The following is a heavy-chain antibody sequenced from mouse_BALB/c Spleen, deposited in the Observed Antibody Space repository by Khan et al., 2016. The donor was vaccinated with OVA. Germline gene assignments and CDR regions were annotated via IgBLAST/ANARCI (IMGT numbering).Heavy chain of an antibody. Sequence: EVELVESGGGLVQPGGSLKLSCAASGFTFSAYGMSWVRQTPDKRLELVATINSNGGTSYYPDSLKGRFIISRANAKNTRHMKMSSMKSKDTAMNYCARSYCEYDDGYWYFEVRGAGTTVTISA. J-gene: IGHJ1*01. V-gene: IGHV5-6-3*01. CDR3: ARSYCEYDDGYWYFEV. CDR2: INSNGGTS. CDR1: GFTFSAYG. D-gene: IGHD2-4*01.